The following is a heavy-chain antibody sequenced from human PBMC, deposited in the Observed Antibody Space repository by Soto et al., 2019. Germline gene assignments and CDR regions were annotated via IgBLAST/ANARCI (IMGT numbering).Heavy chain of an antibody. J-gene: IGHJ6*02. V-gene: IGHV1-2*04. D-gene: IGHD3-10*01. CDR3: ARERRVGMVAIYGMDV. Sequence: ASVKVSCKASGYTFTGYYMHWVRQAPGQGLEWMGWINPNSGGTNYAQKFQGWVTMTRDTSISTAYMELSRLRSDDTAVYYCARERRVGMVAIYGMDVWGQGTTVTVSS. CDR1: GYTFTGYY. CDR2: INPNSGGT.